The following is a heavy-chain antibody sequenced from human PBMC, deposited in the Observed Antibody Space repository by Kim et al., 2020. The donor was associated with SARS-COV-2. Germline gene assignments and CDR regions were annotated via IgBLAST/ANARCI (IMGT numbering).Heavy chain of an antibody. CDR3: ARGPGYGSGSYAPPNDY. Sequence: ASVKVSCKASGYTFTSYAMHWVRQAPGQRLEWMGWINAGNGNTKYSQKFQGRVTITRDTSASTAYMELSRLRSEDTAVYYCARGPGYGSGSYAPPNDYWGQGTLVTVSS. V-gene: IGHV1-3*01. CDR1: GYTFTSYA. D-gene: IGHD3-10*01. J-gene: IGHJ4*02. CDR2: INAGNGNT.